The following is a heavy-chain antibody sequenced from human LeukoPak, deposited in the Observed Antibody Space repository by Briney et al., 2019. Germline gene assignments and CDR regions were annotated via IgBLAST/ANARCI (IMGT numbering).Heavy chain of an antibody. J-gene: IGHJ4*02. CDR1: GFTFSDYY. V-gene: IGHV3-11*01. Sequence: GGSLRLSCAASGFTFSDYYKSWIRQAPGQGLEWVSYISSSGSTIYYADSVKGRFTISRDNAKNSLYLQMNSLRAEDTAVCYCARIVTSGWYYYWGQGTLVTVSS. CDR2: ISSSGSTI. D-gene: IGHD6-19*01. CDR3: ARIVTSGWYYY.